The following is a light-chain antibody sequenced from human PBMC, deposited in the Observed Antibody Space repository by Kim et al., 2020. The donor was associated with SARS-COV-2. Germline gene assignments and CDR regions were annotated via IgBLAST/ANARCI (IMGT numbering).Light chain of an antibody. CDR3: SSYTSSNTFYV. CDR2: DVS. CDR1: SSDVGGYNY. Sequence: QSITISCTGTSSDVGGYNYVSWYQQHPGQVPKLMIYDVSDRPSGVSDRFSGSKSGNTASLTISGLQPEDEADYYCSSYTSSNTFYVFGTGTKVTVL. J-gene: IGLJ1*01. V-gene: IGLV2-14*03.